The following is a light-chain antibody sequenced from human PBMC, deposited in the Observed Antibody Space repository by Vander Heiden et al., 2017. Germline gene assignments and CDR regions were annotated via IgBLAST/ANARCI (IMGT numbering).Light chain of an antibody. Sequence: SVLTHPPSASRTPGQRGNISCSGSSSKIGSNNVNWYQQLPGAAPKLLIYSNSKRRSGVPDRFSGSKSGTSASLAISGLQAEDEADYYCAASDDSRNGRVFGGGTKRTVL. CDR2: SNS. CDR1: SSKIGSNN. CDR3: AASDDSRNGRV. V-gene: IGLV1-44*01. J-gene: IGLJ3*02.